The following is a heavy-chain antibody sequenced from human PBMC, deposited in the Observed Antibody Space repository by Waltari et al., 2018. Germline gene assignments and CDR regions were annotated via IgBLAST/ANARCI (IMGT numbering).Heavy chain of an antibody. Sequence: QVQLQQWGAGLLKPSETLSLTCAVYGGSFSGYYWSWIRQPPGKGLEWIGEINHSGSTNYNPSRKSRVTISVDTSKNQFSLKLSSVTAADTAVYYCARGNHPMVRGVITFNWFDPWGQGTLVTVSS. CDR3: ARGNHPMVRGVITFNWFDP. CDR2: INHSGST. D-gene: IGHD3-10*01. J-gene: IGHJ5*02. CDR1: GGSFSGYY. V-gene: IGHV4-34*01.